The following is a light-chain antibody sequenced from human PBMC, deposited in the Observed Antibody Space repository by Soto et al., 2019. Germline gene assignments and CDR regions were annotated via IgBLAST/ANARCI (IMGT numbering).Light chain of an antibody. CDR2: DVR. CDR3: SSYTTISTYV. J-gene: IGLJ1*01. CDR1: RRDVGGYNY. Sequence: SALTQPASGSGAPGQAIPLTCTGTRRDVGGYNYASWYQQHPGKAPKLMIYDVRNRPSGVSNRFSGSKSVNTASLTISGLQAEDEADYYCSSYTTISTYVFGTGTKVTVL. V-gene: IGLV2-14*01.